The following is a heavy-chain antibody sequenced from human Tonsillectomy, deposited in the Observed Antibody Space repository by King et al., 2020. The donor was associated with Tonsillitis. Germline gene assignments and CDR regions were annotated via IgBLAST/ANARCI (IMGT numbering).Heavy chain of an antibody. V-gene: IGHV3-33*08. Sequence: VQLVESGGGVVQPGRSLRLSCGASGFTFSIYGMHWVRQAPGKGLEWVAVIWYDGSNKYYADSVRGRFTISRDDSKNTLYLQMNSLRAEDTAVYYCAGDQQDRSGWYCAFDIWGQGTMVTVSS. CDR3: AGDQQDRSGWYCAFDI. J-gene: IGHJ3*02. CDR2: IWYDGSNK. D-gene: IGHD6-19*01. CDR1: GFTFSIYG.